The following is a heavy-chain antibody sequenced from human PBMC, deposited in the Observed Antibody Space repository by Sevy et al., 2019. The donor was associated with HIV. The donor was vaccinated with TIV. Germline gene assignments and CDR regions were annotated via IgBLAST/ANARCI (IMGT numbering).Heavy chain of an antibody. V-gene: IGHV3-48*02. D-gene: IGHD1-7*01. CDR1: GFSFSGYN. Sequence: GGSLRLSCAASGFSFSGYNMNWVRQAPGKGLEWLSYLSSSTSTIHYADSVKGRFTISRDNAKNSLFLQMNSLRDEDTAVYYCARDSSWNYDSYFYGMDVWGQGTTVTVSS. J-gene: IGHJ6*02. CDR3: ARDSSWNYDSYFYGMDV. CDR2: LSSSTSTI.